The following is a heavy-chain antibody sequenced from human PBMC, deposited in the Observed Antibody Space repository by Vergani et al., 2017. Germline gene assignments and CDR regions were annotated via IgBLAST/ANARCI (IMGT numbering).Heavy chain of an antibody. J-gene: IGHJ4*02. Sequence: QVQLVESGGGVVQPGRSLRLSCAASGFTFSSYGLHWVRQAPGKGLEWVAVIWYDGSNKYYADSVKGRFTISRDNSKSTLYLQMNSLRAEDTAVYYCAREGIAAAGTVDYWGQGTLVTVSS. CDR2: IWYDGSNK. CDR1: GFTFSSYG. D-gene: IGHD6-13*01. V-gene: IGHV3-33*01. CDR3: AREGIAAAGTVDY.